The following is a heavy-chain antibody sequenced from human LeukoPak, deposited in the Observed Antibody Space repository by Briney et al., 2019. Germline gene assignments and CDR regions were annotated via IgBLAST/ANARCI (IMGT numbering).Heavy chain of an antibody. D-gene: IGHD3-10*01. V-gene: IGHV4-39*01. CDR2: IYYSGST. J-gene: IGHJ4*02. Sequence: LRLSCAASGFTFSDYNMNWVRQPPGKGLEWIGSIYYSGSTYYNPSLKSRVTISVDTSKNQFSLKLNSVTATDTAVYYCARHYGPWGQGTLVTVSS. CDR3: ARHYGP. CDR1: GFTFSDYN.